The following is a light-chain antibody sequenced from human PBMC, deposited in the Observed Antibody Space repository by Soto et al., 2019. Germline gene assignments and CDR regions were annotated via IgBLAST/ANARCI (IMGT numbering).Light chain of an antibody. CDR1: SSNIGSKT. CDR3: AAWNDSLNGVV. V-gene: IGLV1-44*01. J-gene: IGLJ3*02. CDR2: TTN. Sequence: QSVLTQPPSASGTPGQRVTISCSGSSSNIGSKTLNWYQHLPGSAPKLLIYTTNQRPSGVPDRFSGSKSGTSASLAISGLQPEDEADYYCAAWNDSLNGVVFGGGTKLTVL.